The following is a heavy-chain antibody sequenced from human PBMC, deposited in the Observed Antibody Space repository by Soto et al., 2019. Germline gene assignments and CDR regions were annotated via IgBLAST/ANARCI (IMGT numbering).Heavy chain of an antibody. CDR3: ARVRSLGVAAMTY. CDR2: ISVYNGNT. CDR1: GYTFTNYD. Sequence: QVQLVQSGAEVKKPGASVKVSCKASGYTFTNYDITWVRQAPGQGLEWMGWISVYNGNTNYVQKLQGRVTMTTDTSTGTAYMELRSLRSDDTAVYYCARVRSLGVAAMTYWGQGTLVTVSS. V-gene: IGHV1-18*01. D-gene: IGHD6-19*01. J-gene: IGHJ4*02.